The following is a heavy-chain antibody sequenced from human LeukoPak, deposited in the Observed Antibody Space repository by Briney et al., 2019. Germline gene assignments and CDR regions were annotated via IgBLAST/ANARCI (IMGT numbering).Heavy chain of an antibody. CDR3: AREPRSSSRWFDP. V-gene: IGHV1-8*03. D-gene: IGHD6-6*01. Sequence: GASVKVSCKASGYTFTSYDINWVRQATGQGLEWMGWMNPNGGNTGYAQKFQGRVTITRNTSISTAYMELSSLRSEDTAVYYCAREPRSSSRWFDPWGQGTLVTVSS. CDR2: MNPNGGNT. CDR1: GYTFTSYD. J-gene: IGHJ5*02.